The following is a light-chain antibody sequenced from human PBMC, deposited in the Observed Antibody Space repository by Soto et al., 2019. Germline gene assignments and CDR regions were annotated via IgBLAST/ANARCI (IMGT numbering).Light chain of an antibody. CDR2: DAS. V-gene: IGKV3-11*01. CDR3: QQRVNWLT. Sequence: EIVLTQSPAILSLSPGERATLSCRASQSVGTYLDWYQQKLGQAPRLLIYDASNRATGIPARFSGSGSGTDSTLTISSLEPEDFAVYYCQQRVNWLTFGGGTKVEL. J-gene: IGKJ4*01. CDR1: QSVGTY.